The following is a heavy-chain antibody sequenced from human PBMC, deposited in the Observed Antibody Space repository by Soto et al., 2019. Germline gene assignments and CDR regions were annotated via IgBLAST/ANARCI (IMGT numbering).Heavy chain of an antibody. J-gene: IGHJ4*02. D-gene: IGHD2-21*02. CDR1: GYTFTSYA. V-gene: IGHV1-3*05. Sequence: QVQLVQSGAEEKKPGASVKVSCKASGYTFTSYAMHWVRQAPGQRLEWMGWINAGNGNTKYSQKFQGRVTITRDTSASTSYMELSRLRSEATAVYSCARSIVVVTALDYWGQGTLVTVSS. CDR2: INAGNGNT. CDR3: ARSIVVVTALDY.